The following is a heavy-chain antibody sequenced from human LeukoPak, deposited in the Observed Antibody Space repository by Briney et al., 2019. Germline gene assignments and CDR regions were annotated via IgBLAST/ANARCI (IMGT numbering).Heavy chain of an antibody. CDR3: ARDLVTMVRGVIITSSDPSVWFDP. CDR1: GYTFTSYY. CDR2: INLSGGST. J-gene: IGHJ5*02. V-gene: IGHV1-46*01. D-gene: IGHD3-10*01. Sequence: GASVKVSCKASGYTFTSYYMHWVRQAPGQGLEWMGIINLSGGSTSYAQKFQGRVTMTRDMSTSTVYMELSSLRSEDTAVYYCARDLVTMVRGVIITSSDPSVWFDPWGQGTLVTVSS.